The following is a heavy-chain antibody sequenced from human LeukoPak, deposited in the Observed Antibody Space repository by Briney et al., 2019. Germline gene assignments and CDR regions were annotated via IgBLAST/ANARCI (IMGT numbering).Heavy chain of an antibody. CDR1: GYTFSGYY. Sequence: ASVKVSCKASGYTFSGYYMHWVRQAPGQGLEWMGWINPNSGGTNYAQKFQGRVTMTRDTSISTAYMELSRLRSDDTAVYYCAREYYDSSGSHAFDIWGQGTMVTVSS. CDR3: AREYYDSSGSHAFDI. D-gene: IGHD3-22*01. V-gene: IGHV1-2*02. CDR2: INPNSGGT. J-gene: IGHJ3*02.